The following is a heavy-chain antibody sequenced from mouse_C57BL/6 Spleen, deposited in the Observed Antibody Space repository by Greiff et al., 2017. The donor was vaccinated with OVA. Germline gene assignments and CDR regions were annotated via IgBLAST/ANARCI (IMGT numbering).Heavy chain of an antibody. Sequence: EVKLMESGGGLVKPGGSLKLSCAASGFTFSDYGMHWVRQAPEKGLEWVAYISSGSSTIYYADTVKGRFTISRDNAKNTLFLQMTSLRAEATAMYYCARRYLFDYWGQGTTLTVSS. CDR2: ISSGSSTI. V-gene: IGHV5-17*01. D-gene: IGHD2-14*01. CDR1: GFTFSDYG. CDR3: ARRYLFDY. J-gene: IGHJ2*01.